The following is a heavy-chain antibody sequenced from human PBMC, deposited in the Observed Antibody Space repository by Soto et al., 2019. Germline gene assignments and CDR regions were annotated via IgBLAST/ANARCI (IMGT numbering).Heavy chain of an antibody. D-gene: IGHD3-9*01. CDR3: VRDLGRYFRSGYMDL. Sequence: EVQLVESGGGVVKPGGSLRLSCTASGFAFNTYSMNWVRQAPGKGLEWVSSINEDSTYIYYADSLRGRITISRDNAKDSLFLQMNSLRPDDTAVYYCVRDLGRYFRSGYMDLWGDGATVTVSS. CDR2: INEDSTYI. J-gene: IGHJ6*03. V-gene: IGHV3-21*02. CDR1: GFAFNTYS.